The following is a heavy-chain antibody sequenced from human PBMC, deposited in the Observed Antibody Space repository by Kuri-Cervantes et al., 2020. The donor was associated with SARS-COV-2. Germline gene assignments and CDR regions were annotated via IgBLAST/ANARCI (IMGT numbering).Heavy chain of an antibody. CDR2: IFHDGST. D-gene: IGHD2-2*02. Sequence: GSLRFSCVVSGGAINTYNWWTWVRQPPGKGLQWIGEIFHDGSTKFNPSLSLRGRVTMSLDKSKNQFSLNLTSVTAADTAVYYCARESTYTFDIWGQGTLVTVSS. V-gene: IGHV4-4*02. CDR3: ARESTYTFDI. J-gene: IGHJ3*02. CDR1: GGAINTYNW.